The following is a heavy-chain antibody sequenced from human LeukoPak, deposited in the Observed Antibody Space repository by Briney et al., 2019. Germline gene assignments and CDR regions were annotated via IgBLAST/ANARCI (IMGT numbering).Heavy chain of an antibody. J-gene: IGHJ4*02. D-gene: IGHD3-22*01. CDR3: ARTTEYYYDSSGYYLDY. Sequence: PGRTLRLSCAPSRFTFSSYAMHSVRQAPGNGREWGAVISYDGSNKYYADSVKGRFTISRDNSKNTLYLQMNSLRAEDTAVYYCARTTEYYYDSSGYYLDYWGQGTLVTVSS. CDR1: RFTFSSYA. V-gene: IGHV3-30*01. CDR2: ISYDGSNK.